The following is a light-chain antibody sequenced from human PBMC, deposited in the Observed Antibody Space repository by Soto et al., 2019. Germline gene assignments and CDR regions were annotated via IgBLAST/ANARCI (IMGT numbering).Light chain of an antibody. J-gene: IGLJ3*02. CDR1: SSNIGAGYD. CDR3: QAYDNSLSAWV. CDR2: DIN. Sequence: QSVLTQPPSVSGAPGQRVTIFCTGRSSNIGAGYDVHWYQQLPGTDPKLLIYDINNRPSGVPDRFSGSKSGTSASLAITGLQAEDEADYSCQAYDNSLSAWVFGGGTKLTVL. V-gene: IGLV1-40*01.